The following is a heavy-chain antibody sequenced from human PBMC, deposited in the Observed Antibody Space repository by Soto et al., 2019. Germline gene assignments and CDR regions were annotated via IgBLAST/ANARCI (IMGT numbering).Heavy chain of an antibody. D-gene: IGHD4-17*01. Sequence: QVQLVQSGAEVKKPGSSVKVSCKASGGTFSSYTISWVRQAPGQGLEWMGRIIPILGIANYAQKFQGRVTTTADKSTRTAYMELSSLSSEDTAVYYCASNYGGNYGWGEGTLVTVSS. CDR3: ASNYGGNYG. J-gene: IGHJ4*02. CDR1: GGTFSSYT. CDR2: IIPILGIA. V-gene: IGHV1-69*02.